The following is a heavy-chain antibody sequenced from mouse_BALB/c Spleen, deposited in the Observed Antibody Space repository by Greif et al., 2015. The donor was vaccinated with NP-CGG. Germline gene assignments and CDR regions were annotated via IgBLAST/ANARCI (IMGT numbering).Heavy chain of an antibody. CDR2: INPSTGYT. CDR1: GYTFTSYW. V-gene: IGHV1-7*01. CDR3: ARRSQHFDY. J-gene: IGHJ2*01. D-gene: IGHD6-1*01. Sequence: QVQLQQSGADLAKPGASVKMSCKASGYTFTSYWMHWVKQRPGQGLEWIGYINPSTGYTEYNQKFKDKATLTADKSSSTAYMQLSSRTSEDSAVYYCARRSQHFDYWGQGTTLTVSS.